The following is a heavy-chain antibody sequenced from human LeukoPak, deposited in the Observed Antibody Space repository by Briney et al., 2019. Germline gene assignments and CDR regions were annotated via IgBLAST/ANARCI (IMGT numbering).Heavy chain of an antibody. CDR3: ARDEYRDYVFWFDP. CDR1: GFTFRSSW. D-gene: IGHD4-17*01. J-gene: IGHJ5*02. CDR2: INSDGSST. V-gene: IGHV3-74*01. Sequence: QPGGSLRLSCAASGFTFRSSWMHWVRQTPGKGLVWVSRINSDGSSTASADSVKGRFTISRDNAKNTLYLQMNSLRAEDTAVYYCARDEYRDYVFWFDPWGQGTLVTVSS.